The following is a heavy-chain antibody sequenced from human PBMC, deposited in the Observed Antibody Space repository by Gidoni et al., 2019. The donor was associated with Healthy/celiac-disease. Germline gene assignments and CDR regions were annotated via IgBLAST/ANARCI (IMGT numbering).Heavy chain of an antibody. V-gene: IGHV1-69*01. CDR3: ARERSDDFWSGSDYYYYYMDV. Sequence: VQLVQSGAEVKKPGSSVKVSCKASGGTFSSSAISWVRQAPGQGLEWMGGIIPIFGTANYEQKFQGRVTITADESTSTADMELSSLRSEDTAVYYCARERSDDFWSGSDYYYYYMDVWGKGTTVTVSS. CDR2: IIPIFGTA. J-gene: IGHJ6*03. CDR1: GGTFSSSA. D-gene: IGHD3-3*01.